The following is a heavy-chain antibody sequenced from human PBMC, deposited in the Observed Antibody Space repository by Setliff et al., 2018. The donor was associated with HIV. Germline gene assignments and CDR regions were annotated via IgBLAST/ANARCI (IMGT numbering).Heavy chain of an antibody. CDR1: GLTFSSYG. V-gene: IGHV3-30*06. D-gene: IGHD1-26*01. J-gene: IGHJ6*03. CDR2: ISYDESNK. CDR3: ARGPNRYSGTYSYYYYMDV. Sequence: PGESLKISCAASGLTFSSYGMHWVRQAPGKGLEWVTVISYDESNKYYGDSVKGRFTISRDNSKNTLYLQMNSLRAEDTAVYYCARGPNRYSGTYSYYYYMDVWGKGTTVTVSS.